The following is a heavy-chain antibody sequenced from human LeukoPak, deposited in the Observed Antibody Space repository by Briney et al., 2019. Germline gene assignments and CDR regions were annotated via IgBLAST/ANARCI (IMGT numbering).Heavy chain of an antibody. Sequence: GGSLRLSCTASGFTFTTWWMSWVRQVSGKGLEWVANIKKDGSEIHYLDSVKGRFTISRDNARNSLYLQMNDLRVEDTAVYYCARTKAFDFWGQGTMVTVSS. CDR2: IKKDGSEI. V-gene: IGHV3-7*01. CDR1: GFTFTTWW. CDR3: ARTKAFDF. J-gene: IGHJ3*01.